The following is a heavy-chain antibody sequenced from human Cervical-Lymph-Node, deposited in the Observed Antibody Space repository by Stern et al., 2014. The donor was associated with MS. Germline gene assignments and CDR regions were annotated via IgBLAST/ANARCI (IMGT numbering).Heavy chain of an antibody. V-gene: IGHV4-59*01. J-gene: IGHJ4*02. CDR1: GGSLRSYY. D-gene: IGHD2-15*01. Sequence: QVQLQGSGPGLVKPSETLSLTCTVSGGSLRSYYWNWIRQAPGKGLEWLGFFFHTGSVNYNPSLSSRVAMSVDTSKNQFSLTVSSVTAADTAVYYCAREGEYCSGSRCYPFLDYWGQGTLVTVSS. CDR3: AREGEYCSGSRCYPFLDY. CDR2: FFHTGSV.